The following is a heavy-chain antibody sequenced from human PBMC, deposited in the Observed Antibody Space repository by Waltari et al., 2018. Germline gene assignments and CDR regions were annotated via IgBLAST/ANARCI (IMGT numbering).Heavy chain of an antibody. Sequence: QVQLQGSGPGLVKASETLSLTCTVSGGSISSQYWSWIRQSPGKGLEYIGHISYSGSTNYTPSLKSRGTIVLGTSEIQFSLRLTSVTAADTAVYYCARGWGSSGGWEEENPHGFDSWGQGTTVTVSS. CDR2: ISYSGST. CDR3: ARGWGSSGGWEEENPHGFDS. V-gene: IGHV4-59*11. J-gene: IGHJ3*02. D-gene: IGHD6-25*01. CDR1: GGSISSQY.